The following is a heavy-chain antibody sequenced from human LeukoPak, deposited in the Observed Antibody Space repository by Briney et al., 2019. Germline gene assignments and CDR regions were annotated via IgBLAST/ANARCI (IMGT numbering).Heavy chain of an antibody. CDR1: GGSISSYY. CDR3: ARVVVVPAAMINWFDP. V-gene: IGHV4-4*07. J-gene: IGHJ5*02. CDR2: IYHSGST. D-gene: IGHD2-2*01. Sequence: SETLSLTCTVSGGSISSYYWSWIRQPAGKGLEWIGSIYHSGSTYYNPSLKSRVTISVDTSKNQFSLKLSSVTAADTAVYYCARVVVVPAAMINWFDPWGQGTLVTVSS.